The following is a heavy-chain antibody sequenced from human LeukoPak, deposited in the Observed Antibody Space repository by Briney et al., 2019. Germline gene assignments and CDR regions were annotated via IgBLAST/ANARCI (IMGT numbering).Heavy chain of an antibody. J-gene: IGHJ5*02. D-gene: IGHD6-13*01. V-gene: IGHV3-7*01. CDR1: GFTFRNHG. CDR2: IKQDGSEK. CDR3: ARELAAAYWFDP. Sequence: GGSLRLSCAASGFTFRNHGMYWVRQAPGKGLEWVANIKQDGSEKYYVDSVKGRFTISRDNAKNSLYLQMNSLRAEDTAVYYCARELAAAYWFDPWGQGTLVTVSS.